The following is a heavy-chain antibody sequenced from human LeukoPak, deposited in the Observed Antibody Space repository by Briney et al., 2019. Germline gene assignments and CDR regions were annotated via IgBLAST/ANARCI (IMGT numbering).Heavy chain of an antibody. J-gene: IGHJ3*02. V-gene: IGHV3-48*03. CDR1: GFTFSSFV. CDR2: ISSSATTI. Sequence: VGSLRLSCAASGFTFSSFVMSWVRQAPGKGLEWISYISSSATTIYYADSVKGRFTISRDNAENSLYLQMNSLRAEDTAVYYCARSHGYNRWSAFDIWGQGTMVTVSS. D-gene: IGHD5-24*01. CDR3: ARSHGYNRWSAFDI.